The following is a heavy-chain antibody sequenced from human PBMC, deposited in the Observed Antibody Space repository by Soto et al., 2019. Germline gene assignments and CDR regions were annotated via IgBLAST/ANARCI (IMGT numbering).Heavy chain of an antibody. CDR3: ARDYYCIDA. CDR1: GGSITSGGYS. V-gene: IGHV4-30-2*06. J-gene: IGHJ6*02. Sequence: SETLSLTCTVFGGSITSGGYSFTCIRQSPWKGLEWIGYTYQSGSAYYNPSLKIRVTISVDRSKIQFSLNLTSVTAADTAVYYGARDYYCIDAWGQGTTVTVSS. CDR2: TYQSGSA.